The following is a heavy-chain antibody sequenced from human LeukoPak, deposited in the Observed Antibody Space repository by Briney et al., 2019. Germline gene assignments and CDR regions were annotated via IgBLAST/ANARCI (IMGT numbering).Heavy chain of an antibody. V-gene: IGHV3-48*03. CDR3: ASSMVRGVIWAFDI. J-gene: IGHJ3*02. Sequence: GGSLRLSCAASGFTFSSYEMNWVRQAPGKGLEWVSYISSSSSTIYYADSVKGRFTISRDNAKNSLHLQMNSLRAEDTAVYYCASSMVRGVIWAFDIWGQGTMVTVSS. D-gene: IGHD3-10*01. CDR1: GFTFSSYE. CDR2: ISSSSSTI.